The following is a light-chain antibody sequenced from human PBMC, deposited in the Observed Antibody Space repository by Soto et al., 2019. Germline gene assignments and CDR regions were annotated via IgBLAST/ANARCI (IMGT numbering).Light chain of an antibody. CDR1: SSDVGGYNY. CDR2: EVS. J-gene: IGLJ1*01. CDR3: SSYSDRSPCV. V-gene: IGLV2-14*01. Sequence: QSALTQPASVSGSRGQSITISCTGTSSDVGGYNYVSWYQQHPGKAPKLIIYEVSNRPSGVSNRFSGSKSGNTAALTISGLRTGDEADYYCSSYSDRSPCVFGRGTKLTVL.